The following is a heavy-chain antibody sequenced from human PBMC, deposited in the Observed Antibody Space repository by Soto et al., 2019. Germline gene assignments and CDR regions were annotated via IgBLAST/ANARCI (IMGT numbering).Heavy chain of an antibody. J-gene: IGHJ6*02. CDR1: GQSFTSYA. D-gene: IGHD5-12*01. Sequence: ASVKVSCKASGQSFTSYAMHWVRQAPGQRLERMGWISVGGTNTKYSQKLQGRVTITRDTPANTVYMELSSLRSEDTAVYFCARGGYSSTSYYGLDVWGQGTTVTVSS. CDR3: ARGGYSSTSYYGLDV. CDR2: ISVGGTNT. V-gene: IGHV1-3*01.